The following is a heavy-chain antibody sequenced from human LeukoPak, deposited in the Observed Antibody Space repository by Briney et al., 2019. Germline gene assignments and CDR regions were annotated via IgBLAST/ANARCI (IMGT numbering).Heavy chain of an antibody. Sequence: GGSLRLSCTASGFTFSSYTMYWVRQAPGKGLEYVSAISGDGDSTFYANSVEGRFTISRDNSKNTLYLQMGSLRAEDMAVYYCARRGGGDYDYYFDYWGQGTLVTVSS. D-gene: IGHD4-17*01. V-gene: IGHV3-64*01. CDR3: ARRGGGDYDYYFDY. CDR1: GFTFSSYT. CDR2: ISGDGDST. J-gene: IGHJ4*02.